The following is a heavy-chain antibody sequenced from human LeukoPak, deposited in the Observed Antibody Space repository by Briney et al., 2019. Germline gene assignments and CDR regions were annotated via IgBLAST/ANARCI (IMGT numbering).Heavy chain of an antibody. CDR2: IRCCGGST. CDR3: ARLGAAADLDSFYGMDV. CDR1: GFTFNNPW. Sequence: GGSLRLSCAAPGFTFNNPWMSWVRQAPGKGLDWVSAIRCCGGSTFFADPVKGRFTISRDNSKNTLFLQMNSLRAEDTAVYYCARLGAAADLDSFYGMDVWGHGTTVTVSS. D-gene: IGHD6-13*01. V-gene: IGHV3-23*01. J-gene: IGHJ6*02.